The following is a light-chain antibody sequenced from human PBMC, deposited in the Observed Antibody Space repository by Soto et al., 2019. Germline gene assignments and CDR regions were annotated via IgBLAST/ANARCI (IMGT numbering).Light chain of an antibody. Sequence: EIVITQYPANLSVSPGEGATLSCRASQSVSNNLAWYQQKPGQAPSLLIYGASMRANGIPARFSGSGSGTELTLTISSLQSEDFAVYYCQQYNNWHTLTFGGGTKVDIK. CDR1: QSVSNN. V-gene: IGKV3-15*01. CDR2: GAS. J-gene: IGKJ4*01. CDR3: QQYNNWHTLT.